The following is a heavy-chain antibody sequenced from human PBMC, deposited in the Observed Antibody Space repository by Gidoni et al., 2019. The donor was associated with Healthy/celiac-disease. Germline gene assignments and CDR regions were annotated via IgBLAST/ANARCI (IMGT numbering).Heavy chain of an antibody. V-gene: IGHV1-69*06. Sequence: QVQLVQSGAEVKKPGSSVKVSCKASGGTFSSYAISWVRQAPGQGLEWMGGIIPIFGTANYEQKFQGRVTITADKSTRTAYMELSSLRSEDTAVYYCARDVMTAIEENNWFDPWGQGTLVTVSS. CDR2: IIPIFGTA. CDR3: ARDVMTAIEENNWFDP. D-gene: IGHD2-21*02. J-gene: IGHJ5*02. CDR1: GGTFSSYA.